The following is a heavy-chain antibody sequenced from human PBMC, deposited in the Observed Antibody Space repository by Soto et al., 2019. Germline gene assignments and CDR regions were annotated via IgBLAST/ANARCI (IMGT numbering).Heavy chain of an antibody. CDR1: EGKCINFG. CDR2: ISGSGGST. Sequence: RDSKRSAEGKCINFGGSWVSKTQGKGLDWVSAISGSGGSTYSADSVKGRFTISRDNSKNTLYLQMSSLRAEDTAVYYCARGFSAGKGSPPDCSGQRSLVTVSS. D-gene: IGHD6-13*01. CDR3: ARGFSAGKGSPPDC. V-gene: IGHV3-23*01. J-gene: IGHJ4*02.